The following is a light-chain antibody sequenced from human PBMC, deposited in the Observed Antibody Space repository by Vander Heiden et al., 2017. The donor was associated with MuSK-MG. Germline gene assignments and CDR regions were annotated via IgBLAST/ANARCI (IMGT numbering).Light chain of an antibody. CDR1: QSISSY. Sequence: DIQMTQSPSSLSASVGDRVTITCRASQSISSYLNWYQQKPGKAPKLLIYAASSLQSGVPSRFSGSGSGTDFTLTISSLQPEDFATYYCQQSYRTQPWTCGQGTKVEIK. V-gene: IGKV1-39*01. J-gene: IGKJ1*01. CDR2: AAS. CDR3: QQSYRTQPWT.